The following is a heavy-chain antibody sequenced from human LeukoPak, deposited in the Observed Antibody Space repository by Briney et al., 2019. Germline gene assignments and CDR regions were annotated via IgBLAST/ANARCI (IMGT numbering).Heavy chain of an antibody. Sequence: GGSLRLSCAASGFTFSSYGMHWVRQAPGKGLEWVAFIRYDGSNKYYADSVKGRFTISRDNAKNSLYLQMNSLRAEDTAVYYCARDRISGWPNWFDPWSQGTLVAVSS. CDR1: GFTFSSYG. CDR2: IRYDGSNK. J-gene: IGHJ5*02. CDR3: ARDRISGWPNWFDP. V-gene: IGHV3-30*02. D-gene: IGHD6-19*01.